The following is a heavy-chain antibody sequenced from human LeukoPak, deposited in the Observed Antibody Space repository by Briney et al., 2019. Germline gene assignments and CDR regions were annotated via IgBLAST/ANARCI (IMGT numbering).Heavy chain of an antibody. CDR3: ARDLVDYYGSGFDY. CDR1: GFPFDEYG. CDR2: LNWNGGTT. V-gene: IGHV3-20*04. D-gene: IGHD3-10*01. J-gene: IGHJ4*02. Sequence: GGSLRLSCAASGFPFDEYGMSWVRQAPGKGLEWVSGLNWNGGTTGYADSVKGRFTISRDNAKNSLFLHMTSLRADDTAVYFCARDLVDYYGSGFDYWGQGALVIVSS.